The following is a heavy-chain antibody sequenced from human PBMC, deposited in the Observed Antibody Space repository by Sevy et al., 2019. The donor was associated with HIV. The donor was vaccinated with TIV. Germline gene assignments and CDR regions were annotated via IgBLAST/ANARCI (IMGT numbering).Heavy chain of an antibody. D-gene: IGHD1-1*01. J-gene: IGHJ5*01. V-gene: IGHV3-33*01. CDR1: GFTFRSFS. CDR2: IWYDGRTE. CDR3: ARDAARVIVPTAGFDS. Sequence: GGSLRLSCVASGFTFRSFSMHWVRQAPGKGLEWVAAIWYDGRTERYADSVQGRFTISRDNSKKTLYLQMNSQRDEDTAIYYCARDAARVIVPTAGFDSWGQGTLVTVSS.